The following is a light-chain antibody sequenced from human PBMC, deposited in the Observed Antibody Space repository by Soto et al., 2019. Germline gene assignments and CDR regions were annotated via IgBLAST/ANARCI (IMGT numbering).Light chain of an antibody. V-gene: IGKV3-15*01. CDR1: QSVSSN. Sequence: EIVMTQSPAPLSVSPGERATLSCRASQSVSSNLAWYQQKPGQAPRLLIYGASTRATGIPARFSGSGSGTEFTLTISSLQYEDFAVYSCQQYDIWPFTFGPGTNVDIK. CDR3: QQYDIWPFT. J-gene: IGKJ3*01. CDR2: GAS.